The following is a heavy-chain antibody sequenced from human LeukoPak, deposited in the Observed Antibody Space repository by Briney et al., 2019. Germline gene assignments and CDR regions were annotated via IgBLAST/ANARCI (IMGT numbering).Heavy chain of an antibody. Sequence: SETLSLTCAASGYSISSGYYWGWIRQPPGKGLEWIGSIYHSGSTYYNPSLKSRVTISVDTSKNQFSLKLSSVTAADTAVYYCARGGDYLYYYYMDVWGKGTTVTVSS. J-gene: IGHJ6*03. D-gene: IGHD4-17*01. V-gene: IGHV4-38-2*01. CDR3: ARGGDYLYYYYMDV. CDR1: GYSISSGYY. CDR2: IYHSGST.